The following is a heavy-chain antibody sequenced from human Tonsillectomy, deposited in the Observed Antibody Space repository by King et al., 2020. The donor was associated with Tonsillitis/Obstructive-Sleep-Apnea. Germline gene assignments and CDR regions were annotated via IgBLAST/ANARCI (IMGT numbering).Heavy chain of an antibody. CDR2: IWYDGSNK. D-gene: IGHD4-11*01. CDR3: ARERVDYSNYYYYMDV. Sequence: VKLVQSGGGVVQPGRSLRLSCAASGFTFSSYGMHWVRQAPGKGLEWVAVIWYDGSNKYYADSVKGRFTISRDNSKNTLYLQMNSLRAEDTAVYYCARERVDYSNYYYYMDVWGKGTTVTVSS. J-gene: IGHJ6*03. CDR1: GFTFSSYG. V-gene: IGHV3-33*01.